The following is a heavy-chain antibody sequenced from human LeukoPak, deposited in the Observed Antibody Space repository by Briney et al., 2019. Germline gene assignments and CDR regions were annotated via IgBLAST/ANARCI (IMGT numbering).Heavy chain of an antibody. Sequence: GGSLRLSCAASGFTFSSYGVHWVRQAPGKGLEWVSSISSSSGSIYYAVSVAGRFTISRDNAKSSLYLQMNSLRAEDTVLYYCARGQSITMIPSWFDPWGQGTLVTVSS. J-gene: IGHJ5*02. V-gene: IGHV3-21*06. CDR2: ISSSSGSI. D-gene: IGHD3-22*01. CDR1: GFTFSSYG. CDR3: ARGQSITMIPSWFDP.